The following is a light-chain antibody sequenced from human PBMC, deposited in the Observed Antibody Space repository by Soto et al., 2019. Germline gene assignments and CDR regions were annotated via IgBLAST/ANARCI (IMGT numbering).Light chain of an antibody. CDR3: QHYNDWPT. V-gene: IGKV3-15*01. CDR1: QIVSSN. J-gene: IGKJ1*01. Sequence: EIVVTQSPATLSVSLGERATLSCRASQIVSSNLAWYQLKPGQAPRLLLYGASTRATGIPARFSGSGSGKEFTLTISSLQSEDFAVYYCQHYNDWPTFGQGTKVDIK. CDR2: GAS.